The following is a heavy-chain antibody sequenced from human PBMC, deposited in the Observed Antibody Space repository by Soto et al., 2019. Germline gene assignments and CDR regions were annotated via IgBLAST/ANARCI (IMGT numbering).Heavy chain of an antibody. CDR1: GFTFSNYA. D-gene: IGHD6-19*01. CDR2: ISYDGSSK. J-gene: IGHJ4*02. Sequence: GGSLRLSSAASGFTFSNYAMHWVRQAPGMRLEWVAIISYDGSSKYYADSVKGRFTISRDNSKNTLYLQINSLRAEDMAVYYYARDDQWLVPSVYWGQGTLVTVSS. CDR3: ARDDQWLVPSVY. V-gene: IGHV3-30-3*01.